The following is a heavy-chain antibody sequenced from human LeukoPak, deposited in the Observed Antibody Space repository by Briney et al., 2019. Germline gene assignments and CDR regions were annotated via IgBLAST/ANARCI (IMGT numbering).Heavy chain of an antibody. Sequence: GGSLRLSCVTSGFTFSSYVMTWVRQAPGKGLEWVLVVSGSGDNTNYADSVKGRFTISRDNSKNTLFLQMNSLRTEDTAVYFCARWGNDYSQFDSWGRGTLVTVS. J-gene: IGHJ4*02. CDR1: GFTFSSYV. CDR2: VSGSGDNT. V-gene: IGHV3-23*01. CDR3: ARWGNDYSQFDS. D-gene: IGHD4-11*01.